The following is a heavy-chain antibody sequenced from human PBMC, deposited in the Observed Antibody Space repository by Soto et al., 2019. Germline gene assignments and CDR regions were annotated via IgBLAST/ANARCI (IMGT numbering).Heavy chain of an antibody. J-gene: IGHJ5*02. V-gene: IGHV4-30-2*01. Sequence: SETLSLTCAVSGGSISSGGYSWSWIRQPPGKGLEWIGYIYHSGSTYYNPSLKSRVTISVDRSKNQFSLKLSSVTAADTAVYYCARGGEQQPKHNGFDPWGQGTLVTVSS. D-gene: IGHD6-13*01. CDR3: ARGGEQQPKHNGFDP. CDR1: GGSISSGGYS. CDR2: IYHSGST.